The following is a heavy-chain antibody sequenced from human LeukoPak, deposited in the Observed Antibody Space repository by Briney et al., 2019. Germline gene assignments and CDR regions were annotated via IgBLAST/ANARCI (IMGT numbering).Heavy chain of an antibody. J-gene: IGHJ4*02. CDR2: ISGSGGST. D-gene: IGHD2-15*01. Sequence: GGSLRLSCAASGFTFSSHAMSWVRQAPGKGLEWVSAISGSGGSTYYADSVKGRFTISRDNSKNTLYLQMNSLRAEDTAVYYCATLQSPYCSGGSCSRHYWGQGTLVTVSS. V-gene: IGHV3-23*01. CDR1: GFTFSSHA. CDR3: ATLQSPYCSGGSCSRHY.